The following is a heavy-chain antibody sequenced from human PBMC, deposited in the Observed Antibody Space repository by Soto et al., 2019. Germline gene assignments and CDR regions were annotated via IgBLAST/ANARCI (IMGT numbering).Heavy chain of an antibody. Sequence: EAQLVESGGGLVQPGRSLRLSCVASGFTFDDYAIHWVRQAPGKGLEWVSGISWNGAATGYADSVKGRFTISRDNAKNSQYLQMSSRRTEDTAIYYCANLPLYGSGFDCWGQGTLVTVSS. CDR2: ISWNGAAT. J-gene: IGHJ4*02. CDR3: ANLPLYGSGFDC. CDR1: GFTFDDYA. V-gene: IGHV3-9*01. D-gene: IGHD3-10*01.